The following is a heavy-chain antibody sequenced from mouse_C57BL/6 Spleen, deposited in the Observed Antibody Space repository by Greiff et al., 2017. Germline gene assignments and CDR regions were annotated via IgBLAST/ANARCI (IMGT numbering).Heavy chain of an antibody. J-gene: IGHJ4*01. Sequence: QVQLQQPGAELVKPGASVKMSCKASGYTFTSYCITWVKQRPGQGLEWIGDLYPGSGSTNYNEKFKSKATLTVDTSSSTAYMQLSRLTSEDSAVFDCERRGGYCHMDDWGKGTSVTVSS. CDR3: ERRGGYCHMDD. V-gene: IGHV1-55*01. D-gene: IGHD2-3*01. CDR2: LYPGSGST. CDR1: GYTFTSYC.